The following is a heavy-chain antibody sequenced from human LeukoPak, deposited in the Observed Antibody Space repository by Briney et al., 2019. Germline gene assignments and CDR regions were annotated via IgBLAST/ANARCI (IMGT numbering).Heavy chain of an antibody. CDR1: GGSISSYY. V-gene: IGHV4-59*01. CDR3: ARVIMAAAGTGWFDP. Sequence: SETLSLTCTVSGGSISSYYWSWIRQPPGKGLELIGYIYYSGSTNYNPSLRSRATISVDTSKNQFSLKLTSVTAADTAVYYCARVIMAAAGTGWFDPWGQGTQVTVSS. CDR2: IYYSGST. J-gene: IGHJ5*02. D-gene: IGHD6-13*01.